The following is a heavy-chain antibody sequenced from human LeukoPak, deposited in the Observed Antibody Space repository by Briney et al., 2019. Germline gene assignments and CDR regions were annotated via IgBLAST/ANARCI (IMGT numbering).Heavy chain of an antibody. Sequence: ASVKVSCKASGYTFTVYYMHWVRQAPGQGLEWMGRINPNSGGTNYAQKFQGRVTMTRDTSISTAYMELSRLRSDDTAVYYCARSGDIVVVPGDFDYWGQGTLVTASS. J-gene: IGHJ4*02. D-gene: IGHD2-2*01. CDR3: ARSGDIVVVPGDFDY. V-gene: IGHV1-2*06. CDR1: GYTFTVYY. CDR2: INPNSGGT.